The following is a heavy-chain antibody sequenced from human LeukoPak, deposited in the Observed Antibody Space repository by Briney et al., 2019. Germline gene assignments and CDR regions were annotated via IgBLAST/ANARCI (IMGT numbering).Heavy chain of an antibody. CDR2: ILYDGSNK. J-gene: IGHJ5*02. D-gene: IGHD1-26*01. CDR1: GFTFSSYA. V-gene: IGHV3-30*04. Sequence: GRSLRLSCAASGFTFSSYAMHWVRQAPGKGLEWVALILYDGSNKYYADSVKGRFTISRDNSKNTLILQMNSLRPEDTAIYYCAKNGGNYCDPWGQGTLVTVSS. CDR3: AKNGGNYCDP.